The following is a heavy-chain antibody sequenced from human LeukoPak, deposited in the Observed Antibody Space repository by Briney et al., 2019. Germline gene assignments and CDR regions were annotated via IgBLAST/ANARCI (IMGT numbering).Heavy chain of an antibody. CDR2: MNPNSGGT. Sequence: ASVKVSCKASGYTFTSYDINWVRQATGQGLEWMGWMNPNSGGTNYAQKFQGRVTMTRDTSISTAYMELSRLRSDDTAVYYCASRSPYCSSTSCYGYWGQGTLVTVSS. CDR1: GYTFTSYD. V-gene: IGHV1-2*02. CDR3: ASRSPYCSSTSCYGY. D-gene: IGHD2-2*01. J-gene: IGHJ4*02.